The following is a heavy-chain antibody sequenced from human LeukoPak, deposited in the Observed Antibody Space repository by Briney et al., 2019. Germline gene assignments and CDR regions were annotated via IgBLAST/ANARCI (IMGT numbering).Heavy chain of an antibody. CDR3: ARTYCSGGSCYFPRYYYYYMDV. CDR2: IYYSGST. V-gene: IGHV4-59*01. D-gene: IGHD2-15*01. CDR1: GGSISSYY. Sequence: SETLSLTCTVSGGSISSYYWSWIRQPPGKGLEWIGYIYYSGSTNYNPSLKSRVTISVDTSKNQFSLKLSSVTAADTAVYYCARTYCSGGSCYFPRYYYYYMDVWGKGTTVTVSS. J-gene: IGHJ6*03.